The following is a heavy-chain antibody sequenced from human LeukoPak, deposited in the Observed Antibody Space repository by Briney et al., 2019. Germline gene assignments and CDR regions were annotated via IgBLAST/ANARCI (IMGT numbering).Heavy chain of an antibody. CDR3: ARPLYSGSYYGNWFDP. J-gene: IGHJ5*02. D-gene: IGHD1-26*01. Sequence: PSETLSLTCTVSSGSISSGGYYWSWIRHLPGKGLEWIGYIYNSGSTFYNPSLKSRVTISVDTSKNQFSLKLSSVTAADTAVYYCARPLYSGSYYGNWFDPWGQGTLVAVSS. CDR2: IYNSGST. V-gene: IGHV4-31*03. CDR1: SGSISSGGYY.